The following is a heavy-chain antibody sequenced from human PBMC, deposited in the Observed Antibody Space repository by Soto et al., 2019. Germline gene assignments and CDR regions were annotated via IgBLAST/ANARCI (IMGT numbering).Heavy chain of an antibody. J-gene: IGHJ4*02. V-gene: IGHV4-61*01. D-gene: IGHD1-26*01. CDR1: GGSVSSGSYY. CDR2: IYYSGST. CDR3: ARTSDSGSYYAASYYFDY. Sequence: QVQLQESGPGLVKPSETLSLTCTVSGGSVSSGSYYWSWIRQPPGKGLEWIGYIYYSGSTNYNPSLKSRVTISVDTSKNQFSLKLSSVTAADTAVYYCARTSDSGSYYAASYYFDYWGQGTLVTVSS.